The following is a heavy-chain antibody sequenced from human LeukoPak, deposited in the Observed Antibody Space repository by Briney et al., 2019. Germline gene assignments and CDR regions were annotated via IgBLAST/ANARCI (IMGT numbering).Heavy chain of an antibody. CDR1: GGSISSSSYY. Sequence: PSETLSLTCTVSGGSISSSSYYWGWIRQPPGKGLEWIGSIYYSGSTYYNPSLKSRVTISVDTSKNQFSLKLSSVTAADTAVYYCARFSFYDSSGYIDYWGQGTLVTVSS. CDR3: ARFSFYDSSGYIDY. D-gene: IGHD3-22*01. V-gene: IGHV4-39*01. J-gene: IGHJ4*02. CDR2: IYYSGST.